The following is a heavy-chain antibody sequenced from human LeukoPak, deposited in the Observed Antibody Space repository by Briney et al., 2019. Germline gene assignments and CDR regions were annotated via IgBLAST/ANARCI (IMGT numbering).Heavy chain of an antibody. Sequence: SETLSLTCTVSGGYIGSFYWSWIRQPPGKGLEWIGNIYSSGSTNYNPSLKSRVTISVDTSKNQFSLRLTSVTAADTAVYYCARASVLLSADFWGQGTLVTVSS. J-gene: IGHJ4*02. D-gene: IGHD3-10*01. CDR3: ARASVLLSADF. CDR2: IYSSGST. CDR1: GGYIGSFY. V-gene: IGHV4-59*01.